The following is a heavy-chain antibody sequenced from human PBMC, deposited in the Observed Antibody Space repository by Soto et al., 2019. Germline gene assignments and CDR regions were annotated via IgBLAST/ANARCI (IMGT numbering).Heavy chain of an antibody. CDR3: ARGRKRSFDP. Sequence: QVQLQQWGAGLLKPSETLSLTCAVYGGSFSGYYWSWIRQPPGKGLEWIGEINHSGSTNYNPSLKSRVTLSVDTSKNQFSLKLSSVTAADTAVYYCARGRKRSFDPWGQGTLVTVSS. CDR1: GGSFSGYY. CDR2: INHSGST. J-gene: IGHJ5*02. D-gene: IGHD3-10*01. V-gene: IGHV4-34*01.